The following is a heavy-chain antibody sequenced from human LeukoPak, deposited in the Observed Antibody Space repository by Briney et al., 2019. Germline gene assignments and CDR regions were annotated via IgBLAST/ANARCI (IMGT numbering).Heavy chain of an antibody. CDR2: ISSSSSYI. CDR3: ARDPRFGLTYTYHYMDV. Sequence: GGSLRLSCAASGFTFSSYSMNWVRQAPGKGLEWVSSISSSSSYIYYVDSVKGRFTISRDNAKNSLYLQMNSLRAEDTAVYFCARDPRFGLTYTYHYMDVWGKGTTVTVS. CDR1: GFTFSSYS. V-gene: IGHV3-21*01. J-gene: IGHJ6*03. D-gene: IGHD3/OR15-3a*01.